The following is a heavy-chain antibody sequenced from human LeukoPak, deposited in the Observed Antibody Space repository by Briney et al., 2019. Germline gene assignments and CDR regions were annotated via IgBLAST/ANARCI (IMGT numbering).Heavy chain of an antibody. Sequence: PSETLSLTCTVSGGSISSSSYYWGWIRQPPGKGLEWMGSVYYSGSTYYNPSLKSRVTISVDTSKNQFSLKLSSVTAADTAVYYCARQAYYYDGSGYHFDYWGQGTLVTVSS. CDR2: VYYSGST. CDR1: GGSISSSSYY. D-gene: IGHD3-22*01. V-gene: IGHV4-39*01. CDR3: ARQAYYYDGSGYHFDY. J-gene: IGHJ4*02.